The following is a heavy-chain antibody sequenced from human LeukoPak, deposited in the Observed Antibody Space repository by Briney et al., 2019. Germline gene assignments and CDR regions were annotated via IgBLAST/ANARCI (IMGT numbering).Heavy chain of an antibody. CDR3: AASSSLSYGAPDY. CDR2: VYYSGST. D-gene: IGHD4-17*01. Sequence: SQTLSLTCTVSGGSISSGDYYLSWIHQHPGKGLEWSGYVYYSGSTYYNPSLKSRVTIFVDTSKNQFSLKLSSVTAADTAVYYCAASSSLSYGAPDYWGQRTLVTVSS. J-gene: IGHJ4*02. CDR1: GGSISSGDYY. V-gene: IGHV4-31*03.